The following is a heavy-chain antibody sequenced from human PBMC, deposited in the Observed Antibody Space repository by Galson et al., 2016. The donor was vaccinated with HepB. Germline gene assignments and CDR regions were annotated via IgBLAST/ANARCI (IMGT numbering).Heavy chain of an antibody. CDR3: ARDVSPGYSGTYYDAFDV. D-gene: IGHD1-26*01. V-gene: IGHV3-7*01. CDR2: IRRDESAR. CDR1: GFTFSDYW. J-gene: IGHJ3*01. Sequence: SLRLSCAASGFTFSDYWMTWVRQAPGKGLEWVANIRRDESARYYVDSVKGRFTISRDNAKNSLYLQMDSLIAEDTAVYYCARDVSPGYSGTYYDAFDVWGQGTMVTVSS.